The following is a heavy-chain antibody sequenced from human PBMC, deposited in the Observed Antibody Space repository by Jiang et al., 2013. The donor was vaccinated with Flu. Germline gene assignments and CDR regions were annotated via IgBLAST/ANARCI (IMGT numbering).Heavy chain of an antibody. CDR3: ARDWSGGYNYGYNFDY. V-gene: IGHV1-2*02. Sequence: SVKVSCKASGYTFTGYYMHWVRQAPGQGLEWMGWINPNKGGTNYAQNFQGRVTMTRDTSISTAYMELSSLRSDDTAMYYCARDWSGGYNYGYNFDYWGQGTLVTV. D-gene: IGHD5-18*01. CDR2: INPNKGGT. J-gene: IGHJ4*02. CDR1: GYTFTGYY.